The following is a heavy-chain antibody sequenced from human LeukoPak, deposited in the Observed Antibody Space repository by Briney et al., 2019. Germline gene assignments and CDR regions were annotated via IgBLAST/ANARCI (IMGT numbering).Heavy chain of an antibody. J-gene: IGHJ4*02. D-gene: IGHD5-12*01. V-gene: IGHV3-33*01. CDR2: IWYDGSNK. Sequence: PGGSLRLSCAASGFTFSSYGMHWVRRAPGKGLEWVAVIWYDGSNKYYADSVKGRFTISRDNSKNTLYLQMNSLRAEDTAVYYCARVSVATSIFDYWGQGTLVTVSS. CDR3: ARVSVATSIFDY. CDR1: GFTFSSYG.